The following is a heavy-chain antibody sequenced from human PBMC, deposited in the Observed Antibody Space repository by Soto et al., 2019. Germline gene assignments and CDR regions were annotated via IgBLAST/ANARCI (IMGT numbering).Heavy chain of an antibody. Sequence: GGSLRLSCAATGFTFSVYAMTWVRQAPGKGLEWVSAVTANGGSTYSADSVKGRFTISRDSSKNTLFLQMNSLRAEDTAVYYCASLGVGDWANYYYYYGMDVWGQGTTVTVSS. V-gene: IGHV3-23*01. J-gene: IGHJ6*02. D-gene: IGHD2-21*02. CDR3: ASLGVGDWANYYYYYGMDV. CDR2: VTANGGST. CDR1: GFTFSVYA.